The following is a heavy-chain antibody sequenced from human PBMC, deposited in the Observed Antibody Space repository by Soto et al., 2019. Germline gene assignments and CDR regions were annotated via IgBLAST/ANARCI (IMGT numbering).Heavy chain of an antibody. V-gene: IGHV3-9*01. Sequence: EVVLVESGGGLVQPGRSLRLSCGASGFNFDEYAMHWVRQGPGKGLEWVSGISWNRGTIVYADSVKGRFTISRDNAKNFLYLEMNSLGAEDTALYYCAKGYCSSAKCYTYSYMDVWGKGTTVTVSS. J-gene: IGHJ6*03. CDR2: ISWNRGTI. D-gene: IGHD2-2*01. CDR1: GFNFDEYA. CDR3: AKGYCSSAKCYTYSYMDV.